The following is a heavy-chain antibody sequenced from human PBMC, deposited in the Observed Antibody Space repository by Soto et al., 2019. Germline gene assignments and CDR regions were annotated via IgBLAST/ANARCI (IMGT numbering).Heavy chain of an antibody. CDR2: ISAYNGNT. Sequence: ASVKVSCKASGYTFTSYVISWVRQAPGQGLEWMGWISAYNGNTNYAQKFQGRVTMTTDTSTSTAYMELSSLRSEDTAVYYCALIAARQNWFDPWGQGTLVTVSS. D-gene: IGHD6-6*01. V-gene: IGHV1-18*01. CDR1: GYTFTSYV. J-gene: IGHJ5*02. CDR3: ALIAARQNWFDP.